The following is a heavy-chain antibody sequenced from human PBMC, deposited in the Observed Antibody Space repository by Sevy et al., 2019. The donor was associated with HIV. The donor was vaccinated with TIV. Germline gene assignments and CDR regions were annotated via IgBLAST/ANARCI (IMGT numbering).Heavy chain of an antibody. CDR2: IYYSGST. CDR3: ARQSYDTLTRRFDP. CDR1: GGSISSSSYY. V-gene: IGHV4-39*01. D-gene: IGHD3-9*01. Sequence: SETLSLTCTVSGGSISSSSYYWGWIRQPPGKGLEWIGSIYYSGSTYYNPSLKSRVTISVDTSKNQFSLKLSSVTAADTAVYYCARQSYDTLTRRFDPWGQGTLVTVSS. J-gene: IGHJ5*02.